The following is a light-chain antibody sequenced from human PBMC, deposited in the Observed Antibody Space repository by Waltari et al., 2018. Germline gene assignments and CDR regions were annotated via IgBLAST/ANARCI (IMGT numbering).Light chain of an antibody. J-gene: IGLJ1*01. CDR1: SGDVGAFNY. Sequence: SALTHPRPVSGSPGQSVAIPCTGTSGDVGAFNYVSWYQQPPGKAPKIIIYDVSQRPSGVPDRFSGSKSGNTASLTISGLQAEDEADYYCCSYAGPFTYIFGSGTVVTVL. CDR3: CSYAGPFTYI. CDR2: DVS. V-gene: IGLV2-11*01.